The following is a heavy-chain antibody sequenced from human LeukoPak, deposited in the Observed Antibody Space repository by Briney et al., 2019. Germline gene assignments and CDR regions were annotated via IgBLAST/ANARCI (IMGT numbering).Heavy chain of an antibody. J-gene: IGHJ6*03. Sequence: GASVKVSCKASGYTFTSYDINWVRQATGQGLEWMGWMNPNSGNTGYAQKFQGRVTMTRNTSISTAYMELSSLRSEDTAVYYCARGRKYYYYMDVWGKGTTATVSS. CDR1: GYTFTSYD. CDR2: MNPNSGNT. CDR3: ARGRKYYYYMDV. V-gene: IGHV1-8*01.